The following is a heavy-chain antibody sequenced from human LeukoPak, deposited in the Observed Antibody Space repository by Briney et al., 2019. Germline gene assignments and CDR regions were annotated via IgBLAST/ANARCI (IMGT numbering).Heavy chain of an antibody. V-gene: IGHV3-48*03. CDR3: ARAYDSSGYWVQYYYYGMDV. CDR2: ISSSGSTI. Sequence: GGSLRLSCAASGFTFSSYEMNWVRQAPGKGLEWVSYISSSGSTIYYADSVTGRFTISRDTAKTSLYLQMNSLRAEDTAVYYCARAYDSSGYWVQYYYYGMDVWGQGTTVTVSS. CDR1: GFTFSSYE. J-gene: IGHJ6*02. D-gene: IGHD3-22*01.